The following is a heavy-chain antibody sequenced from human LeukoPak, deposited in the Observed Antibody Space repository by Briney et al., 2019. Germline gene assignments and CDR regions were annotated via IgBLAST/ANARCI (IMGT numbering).Heavy chain of an antibody. Sequence: GGSLRLSCAASGFTFSDYYMSWIRQAPGKGLEWVSAISTNGGGTYYADSVKGRFTISRDNSKNTLYLQMNSLRAEDTAVYYCAKDWASGPIDSFDIWGQGTMVTVSS. J-gene: IGHJ3*02. V-gene: IGHV3-23*01. CDR3: AKDWASGPIDSFDI. CDR2: ISTNGGGT. D-gene: IGHD6-19*01. CDR1: GFTFSDYY.